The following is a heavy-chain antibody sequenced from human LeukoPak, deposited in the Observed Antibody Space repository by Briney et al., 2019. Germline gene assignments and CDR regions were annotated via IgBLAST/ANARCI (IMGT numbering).Heavy chain of an antibody. Sequence: GGSLRLSCAASGFTFSSYEMNWVRQAPGEGLEWVSYISSSGSTIYYADSVKGRFTISRDNAKNSLYLQMNSLRAEDTAVYYCARDRGLEPFDYWGQGTLVTVSS. CDR3: ARDRGLEPFDY. D-gene: IGHD1-1*01. CDR1: GFTFSSYE. V-gene: IGHV3-48*03. CDR2: ISSSGSTI. J-gene: IGHJ4*02.